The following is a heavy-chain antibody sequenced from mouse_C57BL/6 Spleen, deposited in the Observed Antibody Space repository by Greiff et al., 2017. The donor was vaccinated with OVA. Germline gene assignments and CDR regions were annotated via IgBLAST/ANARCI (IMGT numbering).Heavy chain of an antibody. CDR1: GYAFSSSW. Sequence: VQLQQSGPELVKPGASVKISCKASGYAFSSSWMNWVEQRPGKGLEWIGRIYPGDGATNYNGKFKGKATLTADNFSSTAYMQLSSLTSEDSAVYYCARRGPYWYFDVWGTGTTVTVSS. CDR3: ARRGPYWYFDV. CDR2: IYPGDGAT. V-gene: IGHV1-82*01. J-gene: IGHJ1*03.